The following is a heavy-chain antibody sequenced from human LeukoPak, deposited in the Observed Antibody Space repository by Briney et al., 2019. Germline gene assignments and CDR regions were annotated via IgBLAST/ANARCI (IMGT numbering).Heavy chain of an antibody. Sequence: PGRSLRLSCAASGFTFSTYGMHWVRQAPGKGLEWVAVICYDGSNEYYADSVKGRFTISRGNSKNTLYLQMNSLRAEDTAVYYCAKDRSRDGYNLDAFDIWGQGTMVTVSS. CDR3: AKDRSRDGYNLDAFDI. CDR1: GFTFSTYG. J-gene: IGHJ3*02. CDR2: ICYDGSNE. D-gene: IGHD5-24*01. V-gene: IGHV3-33*06.